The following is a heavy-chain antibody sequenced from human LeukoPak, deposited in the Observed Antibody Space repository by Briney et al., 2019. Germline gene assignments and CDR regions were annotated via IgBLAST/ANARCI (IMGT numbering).Heavy chain of an antibody. Sequence: GGSLRLSCAASGFTVSSSYMSWVRQAPGKGLEWVSVMYSGGSTYYADSVKGRFTISRDNSKNTLYLQMNSLRAEDTAVYYCARGRGSGSSDYWGQGTLVTVSS. V-gene: IGHV3-66*02. J-gene: IGHJ4*02. CDR3: ARGRGSGSSDY. CDR1: GFTVSSSY. CDR2: MYSGGST. D-gene: IGHD3-10*01.